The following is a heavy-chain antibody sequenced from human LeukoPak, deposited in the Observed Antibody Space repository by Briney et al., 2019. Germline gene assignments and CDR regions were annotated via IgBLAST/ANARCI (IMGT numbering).Heavy chain of an antibody. CDR1: GGSISSYY. CDR2: IYTSGST. V-gene: IGHV4-4*07. Sequence: SETLSLTCTVSGGSISSYYWSWIRQPAVKGLEWIGRIYTSGSTNYNPSLKSRVTMSVDTSKNQFSLKLSSVTAADTAVYYCARDISGYDPVYFDYWGQGTLVTVSS. CDR3: ARDISGYDPVYFDY. J-gene: IGHJ4*02. D-gene: IGHD5-12*01.